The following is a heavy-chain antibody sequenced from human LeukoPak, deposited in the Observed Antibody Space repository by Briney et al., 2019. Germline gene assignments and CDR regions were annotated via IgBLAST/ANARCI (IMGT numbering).Heavy chain of an antibody. D-gene: IGHD3-10*01. V-gene: IGHV3-43*02. CDR3: AKEVGSYYGSGTSTPAGKRKYYYYGMDV. Sequence: PGGSLRLSCAASGFTFDDYAIHWVRQAPGKGLEWVSPISGDGGSTYYADSVKGRFTISRDNSKNSLYLQMNSLRTEDTALYYCAKEVGSYYGSGTSTPAGKRKYYYYGMDVWGQGTTVTVSS. J-gene: IGHJ6*02. CDR1: GFTFDDYA. CDR2: ISGDGGST.